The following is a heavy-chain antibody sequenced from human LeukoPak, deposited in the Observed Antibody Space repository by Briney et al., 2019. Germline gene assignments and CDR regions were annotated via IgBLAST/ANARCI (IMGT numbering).Heavy chain of an antibody. V-gene: IGHV3-7*01. Sequence: GGSLRLSCAASGFTFSSYWMSWVRQAPGKGLEWVANIKQDGSEKYYVDSVKGRFTISRDNAKNSLYLQMNSLRAEDTAVYYCARDVIAAPIINYYGMDVWGQGTTVTVSS. CDR2: IKQDGSEK. CDR1: GFTFSSYW. D-gene: IGHD6-13*01. J-gene: IGHJ6*02. CDR3: ARDVIAAPIINYYGMDV.